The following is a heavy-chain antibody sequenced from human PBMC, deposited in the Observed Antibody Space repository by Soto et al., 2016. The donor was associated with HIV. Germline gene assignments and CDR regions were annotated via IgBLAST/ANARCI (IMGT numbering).Heavy chain of an antibody. CDR3: AKDQIFPXGNSNYYYYYMDV. Sequence: VQLVESGGGVVQPGRSLRLSCAASGFTFSSYAMHWVRQAPGKGLEWVAVIWYDGSNKYYADSVKGRFTISRDNSKNTLYLQMNSLRAEDTAMYYCAKDQIFPXGNSNYYYYYMDVWAKGPRSPSP. J-gene: IGHJ6*03. CDR2: IWYDGSNK. V-gene: IGHV3-30*18. CDR1: GFTFSSYA. D-gene: IGHD1-7*01.